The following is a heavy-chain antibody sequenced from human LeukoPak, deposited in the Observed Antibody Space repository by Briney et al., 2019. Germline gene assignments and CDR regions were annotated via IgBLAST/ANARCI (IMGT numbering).Heavy chain of an antibody. CDR3: ARPTRPYWQSHAYYCYFDL. CDR2: IYPGDSDT. J-gene: IGHJ2*01. Sequence: GESLKISCKVSEYSLTSYWIAWVRQMPGKGLEWMGIIYPGDSDTIYSPSFQGQVTISADKSTNTAYLQWNSLKASDTAMYYCARPTRPYWQSHAYYCYFDLWGRGTLVTVSS. V-gene: IGHV5-51*01. D-gene: IGHD6-6*01. CDR1: EYSLTSYW.